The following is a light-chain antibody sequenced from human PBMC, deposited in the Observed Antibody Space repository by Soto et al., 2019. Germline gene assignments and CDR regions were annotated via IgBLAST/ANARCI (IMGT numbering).Light chain of an antibody. J-gene: IGKJ3*01. CDR1: PSVSSKY. CDR2: GTS. V-gene: IGKV3-20*01. CDR3: QQYGSSLFT. Sequence: EIVLTQSPGTLSLSPGERATLSCRASPSVSSKYLAWYQQKPGQAPRVLIYGTSIRASGVPERFSGGGSGTDFTLTITRLEPEDFAVYYCQQYGSSLFTFGPGTKLDFK.